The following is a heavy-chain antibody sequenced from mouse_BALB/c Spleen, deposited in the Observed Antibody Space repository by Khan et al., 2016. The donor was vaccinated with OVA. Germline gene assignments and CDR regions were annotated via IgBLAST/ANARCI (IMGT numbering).Heavy chain of an antibody. J-gene: IGHJ4*01. CDR2: INYSGSI. D-gene: IGHD1-1*01. CDR3: ARDVSRYHYAMDY. Sequence: VQLQQSGPGLVKPSQSLSLTCTVTGYSITSDYAWNWIRQFPGNKLEWMGYINYSGSINYNPYLKSRISITRDTSKNQFFLQLNSVTTEDTATYYCARDVSRYHYAMDYWGQGTSVTVSS. CDR1: GYSITSDYA. V-gene: IGHV3-2*02.